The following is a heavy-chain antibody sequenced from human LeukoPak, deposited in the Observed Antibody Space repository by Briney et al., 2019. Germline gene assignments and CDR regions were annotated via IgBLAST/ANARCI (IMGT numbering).Heavy chain of an antibody. CDR3: AREVYPTRYPPGDDY. V-gene: IGHV3-66*01. J-gene: IGHJ4*02. CDR1: GFTVSSNY. Sequence: GGSLRLSCAASGFTVSSNYMSWVRQAPGKGLEWVSVIYSGGSTYYADSVKGRFTISRDNSKNTLYLQMNSLRAEDTAVYYCAREVYPTRYPPGDDYWGQGTLVTVSS. CDR2: IYSGGST. D-gene: IGHD2-15*01.